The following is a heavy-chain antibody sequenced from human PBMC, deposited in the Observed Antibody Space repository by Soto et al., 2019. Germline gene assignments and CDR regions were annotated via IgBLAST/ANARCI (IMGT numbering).Heavy chain of an antibody. J-gene: IGHJ4*02. CDR1: GASISSGSYY. V-gene: IGHV4-31*03. D-gene: IGHD4-4*01. Sequence: QVQLQESGPGLVKPSQTLSLTCTVSGASISSGSYYWSWIRQLPGKGLEWIGYISNSGSTYYNPSTKSRVTISADTAKNQFSLRVSSVTAADTAVYYCARAVYSNHVYWGQGTLVTVSS. CDR2: ISNSGST. CDR3: ARAVYSNHVY.